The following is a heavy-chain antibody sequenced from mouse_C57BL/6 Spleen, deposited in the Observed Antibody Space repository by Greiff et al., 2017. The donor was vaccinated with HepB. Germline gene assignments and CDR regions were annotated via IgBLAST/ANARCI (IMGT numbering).Heavy chain of an antibody. J-gene: IGHJ2*01. CDR3: ARFGGRDY. CDR2: IDPSDSYT. Sequence: QVQLQQPGAELVKPGASVKLSCKASGYTFTSYWMQWVKQRPGQGLEWIGEIDPSDSYTNYNQKFKGKATLTVDTSSSTAYMQLSSLTSEDSAVYYCARFGGRDYWGQGTTLTVSP. D-gene: IGHD6-1*01. V-gene: IGHV1-50*01. CDR1: GYTFTSYW.